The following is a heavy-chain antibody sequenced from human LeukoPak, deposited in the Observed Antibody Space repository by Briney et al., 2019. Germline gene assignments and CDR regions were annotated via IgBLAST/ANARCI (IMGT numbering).Heavy chain of an antibody. CDR1: GFTFSSYT. V-gene: IGHV3-48*01. CDR2: IDTTSSLI. D-gene: IGHD3-3*01. Sequence: GGSLRLSCAASGFTFSSYTMNWVRQAPGKGLEWVSFIDTTSSLISYADSVKGRFTVSRDNAKNSLFLQMNSLRAEDTAVYYCARDWSHAFDVWGQGTMVTVFS. J-gene: IGHJ3*01. CDR3: ARDWSHAFDV.